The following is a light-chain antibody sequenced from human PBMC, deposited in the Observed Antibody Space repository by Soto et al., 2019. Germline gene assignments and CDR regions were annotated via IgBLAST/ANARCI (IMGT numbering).Light chain of an antibody. CDR2: DAS. CDR3: QQRGGWPPLT. CDR1: QSVSSY. Sequence: EIVLTQSPATLSLSPGERATLSCRASQSVSSYLAWYQHKPGQAPRLLVYDASNRATGIPARFSGSGSGTDLTLTISILEPEDFAVYYCQQRGGWPPLTFGGGTKVEIK. J-gene: IGKJ4*01. V-gene: IGKV3-11*01.